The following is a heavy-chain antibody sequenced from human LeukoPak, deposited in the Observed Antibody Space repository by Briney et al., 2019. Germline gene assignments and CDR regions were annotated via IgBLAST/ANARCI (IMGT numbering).Heavy chain of an antibody. CDR3: ARSTVTTFRFYHYYYAMDV. V-gene: IGHV3-11*01. D-gene: IGHD4-11*01. J-gene: IGHJ6*02. CDR2: ISSSVSTI. Sequence: GGSLRLSCAASGFTFSDYYMSWIRQAPGKGLEWVSYISSSVSTIYYADSVTGRFTISRDNAKNSLYLQMNSLRAEDTAVYYCARSTVTTFRFYHYYYAMDVWGQGTTVTVSS. CDR1: GFTFSDYY.